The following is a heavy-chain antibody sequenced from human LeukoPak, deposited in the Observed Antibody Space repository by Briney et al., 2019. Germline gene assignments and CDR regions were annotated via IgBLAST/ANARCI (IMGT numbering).Heavy chain of an antibody. J-gene: IGHJ4*02. CDR1: GYTFTSYY. CDR2: INPSGGST. Sequence: GASVKVSCKASGYTFTSYYMHWVRQAPGQGLEWMGIINPSGGSTSYAQKFQGRVTMTRDTSTSTVYMELSSLRSEDTAVYYCARAGGAYCGGDCYQWKTFDYWGQGTLVTVSS. D-gene: IGHD2-21*02. V-gene: IGHV1-46*01. CDR3: ARAGGAYCGGDCYQWKTFDY.